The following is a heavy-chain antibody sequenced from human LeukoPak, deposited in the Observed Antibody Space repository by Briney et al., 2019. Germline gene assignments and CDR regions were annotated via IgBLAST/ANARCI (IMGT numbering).Heavy chain of an antibody. V-gene: IGHV4-34*01. CDR3: ATQPVAGYSDY. CDR2: INHSGST. CDR1: GGSFSGYY. J-gene: IGHJ4*02. D-gene: IGHD6-19*01. Sequence: SETVSVTCAVYGGSFSGYYWSWIRQPPGKGLEWIGGINHSGSTNYNPPLKSRVTISIHTSKNQCSLKLSSVTAADTAVYYCATQPVAGYSDYWGQGTLVTVSS.